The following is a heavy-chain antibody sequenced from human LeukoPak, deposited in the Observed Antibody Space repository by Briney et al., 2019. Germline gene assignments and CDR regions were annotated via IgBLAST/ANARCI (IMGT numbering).Heavy chain of an antibody. D-gene: IGHD3-3*01. Sequence: SETLSLTCAVYGGSFSGYYWSWIRQPPGKGLEWIGEINHSGSTNYNPSLKSRVTISVDTSKNQFSLKLSSVTAADTAVYYCARGRFLEWSHYSYYYGMDVWGQGTTVTVSS. CDR1: GGSFSGYY. CDR2: INHSGST. J-gene: IGHJ6*02. CDR3: ARGRFLEWSHYSYYYGMDV. V-gene: IGHV4-34*01.